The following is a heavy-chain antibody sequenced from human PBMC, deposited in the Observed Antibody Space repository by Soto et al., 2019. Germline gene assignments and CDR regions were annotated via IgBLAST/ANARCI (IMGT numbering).Heavy chain of an antibody. CDR2: IYPGDSDT. D-gene: IGHD3-22*01. J-gene: IGHJ3*02. V-gene: IGHV5-51*01. CDR3: ASNYYDIQEPDAFDI. CDR1: GYIFTSYW. Sequence: GESLKISCKGSGYIFTSYWICWCLEMAVKGLEWMGIIYPGDSDTRYSPSFQGQVTISADKSISTAYLQWSSLKASDTAMYYCASNYYDIQEPDAFDIWGQGTMVTVSS.